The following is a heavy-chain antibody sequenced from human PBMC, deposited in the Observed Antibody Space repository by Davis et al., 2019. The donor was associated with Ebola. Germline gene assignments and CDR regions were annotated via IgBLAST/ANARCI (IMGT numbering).Heavy chain of an antibody. V-gene: IGHV3-21*01. CDR1: GFTFSSYS. CDR2: ISSSVSYI. Sequence: GGSLRLSCAASGFTFSSYSMNWVRQAPGKGLEWISSISSSVSYIYYADSVKGRFTISRDNAKNSLYLQMNSLRAEDTAVYYCARGGYYYDSSGYYNAEYFQHWGQGTLVTVSS. D-gene: IGHD3-22*01. J-gene: IGHJ1*01. CDR3: ARGGYYYDSSGYYNAEYFQH.